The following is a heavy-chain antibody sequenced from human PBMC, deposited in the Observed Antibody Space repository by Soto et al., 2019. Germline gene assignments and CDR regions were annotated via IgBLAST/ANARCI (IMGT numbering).Heavy chain of an antibody. CDR2: INSDGSSI. D-gene: IGHD5-18*01. Sequence: EVQLVESGGGLVQPGGSVRLSCAASKFTITSYWMHWVRQAPGKGLVWVSRINSDGSSISYADAVKGRFTISRANAKNTLYLQMNSLRVEDTAVYYCARQVSHGYVLRGMDVWGQGTTVTVFS. CDR3: ARQVSHGYVLRGMDV. CDR1: KFTITSYW. J-gene: IGHJ6*02. V-gene: IGHV3-74*01.